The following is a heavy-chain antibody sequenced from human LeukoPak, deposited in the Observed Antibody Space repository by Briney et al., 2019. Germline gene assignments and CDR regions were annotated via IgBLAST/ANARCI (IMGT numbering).Heavy chain of an antibody. CDR2: FDPEDGET. CDR3: ATGGYGSGSYYKAWFDY. CDR1: GYTLTELS. D-gene: IGHD3-10*01. J-gene: IGHJ4*02. Sequence: ASVKVSCKVSGYTLTELSMHWVRQAPGKGLEWMVGFDPEDGETIYAQKFQGRVTMTEDTSTDTAYMELSSLRSEDTAVYYCATGGYGSGSYYKAWFDYWGQGTLVTVSS. V-gene: IGHV1-24*01.